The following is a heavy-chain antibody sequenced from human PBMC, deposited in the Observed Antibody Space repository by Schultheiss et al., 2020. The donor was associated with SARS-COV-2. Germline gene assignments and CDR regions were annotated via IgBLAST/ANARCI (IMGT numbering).Heavy chain of an antibody. CDR3: ARVIAAAGTDY. J-gene: IGHJ4*02. CDR2: IWYDGSNK. V-gene: IGHV3-33*01. Sequence: GGSLRLSCAASAFTFTRYGMHWVRQAPGKGLEWVAVIWYDGSNKYYADSVKGRFTISRDNAKNSLYLQMNSLRAEDTAVYYCARVIAAAGTDYWGQGTLVTVSS. D-gene: IGHD6-13*01. CDR1: AFTFTRYG.